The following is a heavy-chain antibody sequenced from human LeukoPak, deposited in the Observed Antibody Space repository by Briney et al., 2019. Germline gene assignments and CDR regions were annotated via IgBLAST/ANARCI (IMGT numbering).Heavy chain of an antibody. Sequence: GASVKVSCKASGYTFTSYAMNWVRQAPGQGLEWMGWINTNTGNPTYAQGFTGRFVLSLDTSVSTVYLQISSLKAEDTAVYYCAREGAIGDFWSGYYAFDIWGQGTMVTVSS. J-gene: IGHJ3*02. CDR1: GYTFTSYA. CDR2: INTNTGNP. CDR3: AREGAIGDFWSGYYAFDI. V-gene: IGHV7-4-1*02. D-gene: IGHD3-3*01.